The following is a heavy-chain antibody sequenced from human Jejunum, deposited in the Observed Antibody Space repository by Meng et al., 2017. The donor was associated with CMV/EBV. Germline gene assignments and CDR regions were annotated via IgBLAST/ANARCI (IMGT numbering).Heavy chain of an antibody. V-gene: IGHV1-2*06. CDR3: AHQAVAGTRGWFDP. D-gene: IGHD6-19*01. J-gene: IGHJ5*02. CDR1: GSTFTGHY. CDR2: INPISGGT. Sequence: QRGAEAMQLWAQWQVSCQASGSTFTGHYIHWVRQATGQGLEWMGRINPISGGTNYAQKFQGRVTMTRDTSISTAYMELSRLRSDDTAVYYCAHQAVAGTRGWFDPWGQGTLVTVSS.